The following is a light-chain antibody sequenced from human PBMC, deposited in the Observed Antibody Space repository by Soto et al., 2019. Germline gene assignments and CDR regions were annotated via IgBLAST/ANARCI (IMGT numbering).Light chain of an antibody. CDR2: TAS. J-gene: IGKJ2*01. CDR3: QQYNSYPYT. CDR1: HSISSW. V-gene: IGKV1-5*03. Sequence: DIQMTQSPSTLSASVGDRVIITCRASHSISSWLAWYQQKPGKAPKLLIYTASSLESGVPSRFSGSGSGTEFTLTISSLQPDDFAAYYCQQYNSYPYTFGQGTNLEIK.